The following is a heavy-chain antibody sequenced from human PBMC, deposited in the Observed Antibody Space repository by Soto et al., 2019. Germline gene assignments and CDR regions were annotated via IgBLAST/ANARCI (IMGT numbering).Heavy chain of an antibody. Sequence: SVKVSCKASGGTLSSYAISWVRQAPGQGLEWMGGIIPIFGTANYAQKFQGRVTITADKSTSTAYMELSSLRSEDTAVYYCARDLEWRFLEWLSPRPYYYGMDVWGQGTTVTVSS. CDR2: IIPIFGTA. J-gene: IGHJ6*02. CDR1: GGTLSSYA. CDR3: ARDLEWRFLEWLSPRPYYYGMDV. V-gene: IGHV1-69*06. D-gene: IGHD3-3*01.